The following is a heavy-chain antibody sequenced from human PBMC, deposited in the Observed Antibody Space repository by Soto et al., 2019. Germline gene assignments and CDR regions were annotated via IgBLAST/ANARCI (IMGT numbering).Heavy chain of an antibody. CDR1: GYTFTGYY. CDR3: ARDQGDYSIAHYYYYGMDV. D-gene: IGHD4-4*01. CDR2: INPNSGGT. J-gene: IGHJ6*02. Sequence: RASVKVSCKASGYTFTGYYMHWVRQAPGQGLEWMGWINPNSGGTNYAQKFQGWVTMTRDTSISTAYMELSRLRSDDTAVYYCARDQGDYSIAHYYYYGMDVWGQGTTVTVSS. V-gene: IGHV1-2*04.